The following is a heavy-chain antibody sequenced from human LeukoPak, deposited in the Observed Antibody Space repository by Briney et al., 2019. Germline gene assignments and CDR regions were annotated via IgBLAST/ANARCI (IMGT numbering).Heavy chain of an antibody. V-gene: IGHV3-64*01. D-gene: IGHD1-14*01. J-gene: IGHJ6*02. Sequence: GGSLRLSCAASGFTFSSYAMHWVRQAPGKGLEYVSATSSNGGSTYYANSVKGRFTISRGNSKNTLYLQMGSLIAEDMAVYYCARDSLTLSLNGMDVWGQGTTVTVSS. CDR2: TSSNGGST. CDR3: ARDSLTLSLNGMDV. CDR1: GFTFSSYA.